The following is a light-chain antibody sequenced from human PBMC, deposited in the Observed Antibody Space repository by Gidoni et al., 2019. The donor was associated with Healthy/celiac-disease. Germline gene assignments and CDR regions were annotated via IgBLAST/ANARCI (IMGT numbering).Light chain of an antibody. CDR2: AAS. CDR3: QKYNSASLFT. V-gene: IGKV1-27*01. Sequence: DIQMTQSPSSLSASVGDRVTITCRASQGISNYLAWYQQKPGKVPKLLIYAASTLQSGVPSRFSGSGSGTDFTLTISSLQPEDVATYYCQKYNSASLFTFGPXTKVDIK. J-gene: IGKJ3*01. CDR1: QGISNY.